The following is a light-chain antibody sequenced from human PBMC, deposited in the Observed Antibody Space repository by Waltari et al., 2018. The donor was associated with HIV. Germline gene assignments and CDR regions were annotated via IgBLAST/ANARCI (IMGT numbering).Light chain of an antibody. CDR1: SSDIGAYDS. J-gene: IGLJ2*01. CDR2: EVS. Sequence: QSALTQPPSASGSLGQSVTISCTGSSSDIGAYDSVSWFQQHPNNPPKLLLYEVSKRPSGVPDRFSGSRSGETAFLSVSGLQPDDTAGYFCSSYGDNIRVLFGGGTNLTVL. V-gene: IGLV2-8*01. CDR3: SSYGDNIRVL.